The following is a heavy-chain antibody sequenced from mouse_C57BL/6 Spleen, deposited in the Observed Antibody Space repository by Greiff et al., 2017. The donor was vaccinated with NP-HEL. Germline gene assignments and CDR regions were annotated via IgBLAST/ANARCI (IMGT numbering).Heavy chain of an antibody. V-gene: IGHV3-6*01. D-gene: IGHD1-1*01. Sequence: EVKLQESGPGLVKPSQSLSLTCSVTGYSITSGYYWNWIRQFPGNKLEWMGYISYDGSNNYNPSLKNRISITRDTSKNQFFLKLNSVTTEDTATYYCARFLRGAMDYWGQGTSVTVSS. CDR2: ISYDGSN. J-gene: IGHJ4*01. CDR1: GYSITSGYY. CDR3: ARFLRGAMDY.